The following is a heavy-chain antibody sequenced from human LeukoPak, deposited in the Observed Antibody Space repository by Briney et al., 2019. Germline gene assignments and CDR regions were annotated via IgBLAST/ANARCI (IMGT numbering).Heavy chain of an antibody. D-gene: IGHD3-22*01. J-gene: IGHJ4*02. V-gene: IGHV3-23*01. CDR1: GFTFSSYA. Sequence: GGSLRLSCAASGFTFSSYAMSWVRQAPGKGLEWVSAISGSGGSTYYADAVKGRFTISRDNSKNTLYLQMNSLRAEDTAVYYCAKVEGAVYYYDSSGYYDYWGQGTLVTVSS. CDR3: AKVEGAVYYYDSSGYYDY. CDR2: ISGSGGST.